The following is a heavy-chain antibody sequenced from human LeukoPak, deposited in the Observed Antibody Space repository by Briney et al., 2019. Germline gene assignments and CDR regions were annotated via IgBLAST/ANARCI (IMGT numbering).Heavy chain of an antibody. CDR2: INHSGST. CDR3: ARGRRTSTAFDI. V-gene: IGHV4-34*01. J-gene: IGHJ3*02. CDR1: GGSFSGYY. Sequence: SETLSLTCAVYGGSFSGYYWSWIRQPPGKGLEWIGEINHSGSTNYNPSLKSRVTISVDTSKNLFSLKLSSVTAADTAVYYCARGRRTSTAFDIWGQGTMVTVSS. D-gene: IGHD2-2*01.